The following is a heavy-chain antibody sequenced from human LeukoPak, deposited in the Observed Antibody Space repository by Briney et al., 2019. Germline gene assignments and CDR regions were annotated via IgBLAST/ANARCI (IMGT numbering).Heavy chain of an antibody. CDR1: GFTFSNAW. CDR2: IKQDGSEK. J-gene: IGHJ4*02. CDR3: AREQYSSSWYYFDY. D-gene: IGHD6-13*01. Sequence: PGGSLRLSCAASGFTFSNAWMSWVRQAPGKGLEWVAKIKQDGSEKYYVDSVKGRFTISRDNAKNSLYLQMNSLRAEDTAVYDCAREQYSSSWYYFDYWGQGTLVTVSS. V-gene: IGHV3-7*01.